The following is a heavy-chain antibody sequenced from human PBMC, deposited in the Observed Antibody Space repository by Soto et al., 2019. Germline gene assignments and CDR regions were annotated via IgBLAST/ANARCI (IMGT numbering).Heavy chain of an antibody. Sequence: QVQLVQSGAEVKKPGSSVKVSCTASGGTFSSYAISWVRQAPGQGLEWMGGIIPIFGTANYAQKFQGRVTITADESTSTAYMELSSLRSEDTAVYYCARDPYCSSTSCPPYYYGMDVWGQGTTVTVSS. V-gene: IGHV1-69*01. CDR1: GGTFSSYA. CDR2: IIPIFGTA. J-gene: IGHJ6*02. D-gene: IGHD2-2*01. CDR3: ARDPYCSSTSCPPYYYGMDV.